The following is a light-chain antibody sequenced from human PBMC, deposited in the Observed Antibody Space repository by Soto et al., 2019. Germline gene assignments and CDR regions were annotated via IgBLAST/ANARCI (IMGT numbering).Light chain of an antibody. J-gene: IGLJ2*01. CDR1: SSNIGRYN. CDR3: AAWDDSLSGVI. Sequence: QSVLTQPPSASGAPGQRVIISCSGGSSNIGRYNVFWYQHLPGTAPKLLIYMNYQRPSGVPDRFSGFKSGTSASLAISGLRSEDESEYYCAAWDDSLSGVIFGGGTKLTVL. CDR2: MNY. V-gene: IGLV1-47*01.